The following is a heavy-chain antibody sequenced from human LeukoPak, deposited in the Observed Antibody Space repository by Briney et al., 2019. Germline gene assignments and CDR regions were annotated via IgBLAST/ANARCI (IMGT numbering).Heavy chain of an antibody. J-gene: IGHJ4*02. Sequence: PGGSLRLSCAASGFTFSSYARSWIRQPPGKGLEWIGEINHSGSTNYNPSLKSRVTISVDTSKNQFSLKLSSVTAADTAVYYCARFQDIVVVPAAVQAAAFDYWGQGTLVTVSS. CDR2: INHSGST. CDR3: ARFQDIVVVPAAVQAAAFDY. D-gene: IGHD2-2*02. V-gene: IGHV4-34*01. CDR1: GFTFSSYA.